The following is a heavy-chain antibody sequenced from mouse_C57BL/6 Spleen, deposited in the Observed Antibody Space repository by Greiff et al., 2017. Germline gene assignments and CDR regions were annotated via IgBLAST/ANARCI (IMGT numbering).Heavy chain of an antibody. CDR2: IDPSDSYT. CDR1: GYTFTSYW. V-gene: IGHV1-50*01. Sequence: QVQLQQPGAELVKPGASVKLSCKASGYTFTSYWMQWVKQRPGQGLEWIGEIDPSDSYTNYNQKFKGKATLTVDTSSSPAYMQLSSLTSEDSAVYYCARSRGYGSPVEDYWGQGTTLTVSS. D-gene: IGHD1-1*01. CDR3: ARSRGYGSPVEDY. J-gene: IGHJ2*01.